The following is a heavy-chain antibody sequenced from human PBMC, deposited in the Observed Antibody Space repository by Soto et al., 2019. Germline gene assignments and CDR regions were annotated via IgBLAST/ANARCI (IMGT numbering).Heavy chain of an antibody. J-gene: IGHJ5*02. D-gene: IGHD1-26*01. Sequence: GPVKVSGKASGYTCSEYYVHCVLEAHAQGREWMGWINPSSGGNIYTQRFQGRVNMTRDTSINTVYMELSRLTSDDKAVYYCAREMGVIGGPGYTWFGTWGQGALGNVYS. CDR1: GYTCSEYY. CDR3: AREMGVIGGPGYTWFGT. V-gene: IGHV1-2*02. CDR2: INPSSGGN.